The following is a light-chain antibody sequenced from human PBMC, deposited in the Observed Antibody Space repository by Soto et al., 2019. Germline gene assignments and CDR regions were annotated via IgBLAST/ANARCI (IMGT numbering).Light chain of an antibody. J-gene: IGKJ1*01. CDR2: AAS. Sequence: DIQMTQSPSTLSASVGDRVIITCRASQSISTWLAWYQQKPGKAPKLLIYAASTLQSGVPSRFSGSGSGTDFTLTISCLQSEDFATYYCQQYYSYPRTFSQGTKVDIK. V-gene: IGKV1-5*01. CDR3: QQYYSYPRT. CDR1: QSISTW.